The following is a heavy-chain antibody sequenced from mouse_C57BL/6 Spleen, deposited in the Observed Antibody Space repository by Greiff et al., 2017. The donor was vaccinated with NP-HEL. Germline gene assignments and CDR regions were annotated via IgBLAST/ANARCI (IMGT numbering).Heavy chain of an antibody. Sequence: VQGVESGPGLVQPSQSLSITCTVSGFSLTSYGVHWVRQSPGKGLEWLGVIWRGGSTDYNAAFMSRLSITKDNSKSQVFFKMNSLQADDTAIYYCAKIGIYYGYDEGAWFAYWGQGTLVTVSA. CDR1: GFSLTSYG. J-gene: IGHJ3*01. CDR2: IWRGGST. D-gene: IGHD2-2*01. CDR3: AKIGIYYGYDEGAWFAY. V-gene: IGHV2-5*01.